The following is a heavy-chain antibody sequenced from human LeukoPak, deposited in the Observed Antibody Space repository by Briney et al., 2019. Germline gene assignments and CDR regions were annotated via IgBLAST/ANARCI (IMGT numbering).Heavy chain of an antibody. CDR2: ISSSSSYI. V-gene: IGHV3-21*01. CDR3: ASVGFYDYVWGSYRRFDY. J-gene: IGHJ4*02. D-gene: IGHD3-16*01. CDR1: GFTFSSYS. Sequence: PGGSLGLSCAASGFTFSSYSMNWVRQAPGKGLEWVSSISSSSSYIYYADSVKGRFTISRDNAKNSLYLQMNSLRAEDTAVYYCASVGFYDYVWGSYRRFDYWGQGTLVTVSS.